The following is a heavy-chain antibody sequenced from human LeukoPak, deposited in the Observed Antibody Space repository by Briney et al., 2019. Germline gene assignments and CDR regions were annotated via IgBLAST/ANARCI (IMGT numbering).Heavy chain of an antibody. J-gene: IGHJ4*02. Sequence: GGSLRLSCAASGFTFRSYGMHWVRQAPGKGLEGVAFTRYDGNNKYYADSVKGRFTISRDNSKNTVYLQMNSLRAEDTAVYYCARDGVAELMSALDYWGQGILVTVSS. D-gene: IGHD1-26*01. CDR3: ARDGVAELMSALDY. CDR1: GFTFRSYG. CDR2: TRYDGNNK. V-gene: IGHV3-30*02.